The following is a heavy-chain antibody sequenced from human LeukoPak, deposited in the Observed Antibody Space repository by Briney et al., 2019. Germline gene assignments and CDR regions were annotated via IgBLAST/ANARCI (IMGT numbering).Heavy chain of an antibody. J-gene: IGHJ4*02. CDR3: ASHNYGGNSALDY. V-gene: IGHV3-21*01. D-gene: IGHD4-23*01. Sequence: PGGSLRLSCALSGFTFDDYGMSWVRQPPGKGLEWVSSISSSSSYIYYADSVKGRFTISRDNAKNSLYLQMNSLRAEDTAVYYCASHNYGGNSALDYWGQGTLVTVSS. CDR2: ISSSSSYI. CDR1: GFTFDDYG.